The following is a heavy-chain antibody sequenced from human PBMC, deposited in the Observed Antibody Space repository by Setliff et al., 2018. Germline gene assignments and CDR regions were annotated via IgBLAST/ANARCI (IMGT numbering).Heavy chain of an antibody. CDR2: IRSKAYGGTT. CDR3: TREASVDFWSGYPYYYYMDV. CDR1: GFTFGDYA. D-gene: IGHD3-3*01. Sequence: PGGSLRLSCTASGFTFGDYAMSWVRQAPGKGLEWVGFIRSKAYGGTTEYAASVKGRFTISRDDSKSIAYLQMNGLKTEDTAVYYCTREASVDFWSGYPYYYYMDVWGKGTTVTVSS. V-gene: IGHV3-49*04. J-gene: IGHJ6*03.